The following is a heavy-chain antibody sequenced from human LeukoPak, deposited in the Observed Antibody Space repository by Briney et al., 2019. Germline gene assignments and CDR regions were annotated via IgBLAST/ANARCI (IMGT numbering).Heavy chain of an antibody. CDR2: IYYSGST. D-gene: IGHD1-26*01. V-gene: IGHV4-59*01. CDR3: ARHSGSYLED. J-gene: IGHJ4*02. CDR1: GVSISSYY. Sequence: KPSETLSLTCTVSGVSISSYYWSWIRQPPGKGLEWIGHIYYSGSTNYNPSLKSRVTISIDTSKNQFSLRLSSVTAADTAVYYCARHSGSYLEDWGQGTLVTVSS.